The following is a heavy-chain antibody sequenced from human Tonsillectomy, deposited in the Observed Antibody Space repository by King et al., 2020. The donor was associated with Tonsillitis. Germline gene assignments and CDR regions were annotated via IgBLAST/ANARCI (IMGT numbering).Heavy chain of an antibody. CDR3: ARPLAVADTYNWFDP. CDR1: GGSISTSSYY. Sequence: QLQESGPGLVKPSETLSLTCTVSGGSISTSSYYWGWIRQPPGKGLEWIGSVYYSGSTYYNPSLKSRVTISVDTPTNQFSLNLSSVTAAATSVYYCARPLAVADTYNWFDPWGQGTLVTVSS. V-gene: IGHV4-39*01. J-gene: IGHJ5*02. D-gene: IGHD6-19*01. CDR2: VYYSGST.